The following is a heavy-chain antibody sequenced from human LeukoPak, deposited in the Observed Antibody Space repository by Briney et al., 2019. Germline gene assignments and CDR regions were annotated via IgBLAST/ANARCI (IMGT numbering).Heavy chain of an antibody. CDR2: IYYSGST. V-gene: IGHV4-39*01. Sequence: SETLSLTCTVSGGSISSSSYYWGWIRQPPGKGLEWIGSIYYSGSTYYNPSLKSRVTISVDTSKNQFSLKLSSVTAADTAVYYCASWGTYYYDSSGYYYTYYFDYWGQGTLVTVSS. J-gene: IGHJ4*02. D-gene: IGHD3-22*01. CDR3: ASWGTYYYDSSGYYYTYYFDY. CDR1: GGSISSSSYY.